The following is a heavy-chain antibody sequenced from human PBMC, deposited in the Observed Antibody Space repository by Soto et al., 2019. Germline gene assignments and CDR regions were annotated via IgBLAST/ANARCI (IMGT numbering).Heavy chain of an antibody. D-gene: IGHD3-3*01. J-gene: IGHJ3*01. CDR2: IIPIPDIT. CDR1: GGTFSTYI. Sequence: QVQLVQSGAEVKKPGSSVKVSCTAPGGTFSTYIISWVRQAPGQGLEWMGRIIPIPDITDNAQKFQGRVTFSADKSTSTAYMELSSLRSEDTAVYYCARDRITTRGDAFDPWGQGTMVTVSS. V-gene: IGHV1-69*08. CDR3: ARDRITTRGDAFDP.